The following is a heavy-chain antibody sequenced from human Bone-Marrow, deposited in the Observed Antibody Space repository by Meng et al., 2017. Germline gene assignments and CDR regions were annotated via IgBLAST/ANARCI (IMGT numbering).Heavy chain of an antibody. D-gene: IGHD5-18*01. CDR3: ARESGAAYSYGTLYYYYYGMDV. CDR1: GFAFSSYW. Sequence: GESLKISCAASGFAFSSYWMSWVRQAPGKGLEWVANIKQDGSEKYYVDSVKGRFTISRDNAKNSLYLQMNSLRAEDTAVYYCARESGAAYSYGTLYYYYYGMDVWGQGTTVTVSS. V-gene: IGHV3-7*01. CDR2: IKQDGSEK. J-gene: IGHJ6*02.